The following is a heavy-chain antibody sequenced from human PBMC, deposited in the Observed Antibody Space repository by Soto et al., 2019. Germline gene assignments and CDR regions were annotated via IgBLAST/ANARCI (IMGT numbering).Heavy chain of an antibody. Sequence: PSETLSLTCAVYGGSFSGYYWSWIRQPPGKGLEWIGEINQSGSTNYNPSLKSRVTISVDTSKNQFSLKLSSVTAADTGVYYCARTYSSSWSPIDYWGQGTQVTVSS. CDR3: ARTYSSSWSPIDY. CDR2: INQSGST. CDR1: GGSFSGYY. D-gene: IGHD6-13*01. V-gene: IGHV4-34*01. J-gene: IGHJ4*02.